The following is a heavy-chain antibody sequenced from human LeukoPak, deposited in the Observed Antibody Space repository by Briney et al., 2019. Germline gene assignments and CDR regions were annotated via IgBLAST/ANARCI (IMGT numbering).Heavy chain of an antibody. J-gene: IGHJ4*02. Sequence: GASVKVSCKASGFTFTSYGISWVRQAPGQGLEWMGWISVYNGNTNYAQKFQGRVTMTTDTSANTAYMELRSLRSDDTAVYYCARLYTATSDYWGQGTLVTVSS. D-gene: IGHD2-21*02. CDR3: ARLYTATSDY. CDR1: GFTFTSYG. CDR2: ISVYNGNT. V-gene: IGHV1-18*01.